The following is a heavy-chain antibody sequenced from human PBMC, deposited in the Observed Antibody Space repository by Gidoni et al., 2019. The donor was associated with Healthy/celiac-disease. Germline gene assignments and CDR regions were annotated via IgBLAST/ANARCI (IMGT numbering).Heavy chain of an antibody. V-gene: IGHV3-21*01. J-gene: IGHJ4*02. CDR2: ISSSSSYI. D-gene: IGHD4-17*01. CDR1: PFTSSSYS. Sequence: EVQLVASGGGLVKPGGSLSLSCPAHPFTSSSYSMNWVRLAPGKGLEWISSISSSSSYIYYADSVKGRFTISRDNAKNSLYLQMNSLRAEDTAVYYCARDLTTVTYFDYWGQGTLVTVSS. CDR3: ARDLTTVTYFDY.